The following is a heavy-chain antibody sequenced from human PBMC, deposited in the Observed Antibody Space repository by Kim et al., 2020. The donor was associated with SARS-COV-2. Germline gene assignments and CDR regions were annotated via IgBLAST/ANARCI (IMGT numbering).Heavy chain of an antibody. CDR2: IYCSGST. J-gene: IGHJ2*01. CDR3: ARLEYYGSGSYYPSWY. CDR1: GGSISSSSYY. V-gene: IGHV4-39*01. D-gene: IGHD3-10*01. Sequence: SETLSLTCTVSGGSISSSSYYWGWIRQPPGKGLEWIGSIYCSGSTYYNPSLKSRVTISVDTSKNQFSLKLSSVTAADTAVYYCARLEYYGSGSYYPSWY.